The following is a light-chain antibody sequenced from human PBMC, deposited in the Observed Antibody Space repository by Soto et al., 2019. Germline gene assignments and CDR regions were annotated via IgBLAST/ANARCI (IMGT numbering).Light chain of an antibody. V-gene: IGKV3-11*01. CDR1: QSVSSY. CDR3: QQRSDWPST. J-gene: IGKJ4*01. Sequence: EIVLTQSPATLSLSPGESATLSCRASQSVSSYLAWYQQKPGQAPRLLIYDASNRATGIPARFSGSGSGTDFTLTISCLEPDDFAVYYCQQRSDWPSTFGGGTKVQIQ. CDR2: DAS.